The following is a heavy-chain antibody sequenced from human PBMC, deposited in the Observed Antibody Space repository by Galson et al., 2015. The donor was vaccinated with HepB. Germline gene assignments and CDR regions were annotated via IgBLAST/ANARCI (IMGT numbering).Heavy chain of an antibody. CDR3: AREVLATGAHE. D-gene: IGHD5-24*01. J-gene: IGHJ4*02. CDR1: GYTFTSYY. CDR2: INPSGGST. Sequence: SVKVSCKASGYTFTSYYMHWVRQAPGQGLEWMGIINPSGGSTNYAQKFQGRVTMTRDTSTSTVYMELSSLRSEDTAVYYCAREVLATGAHEWGQGTLVTVSS. V-gene: IGHV1-46*01.